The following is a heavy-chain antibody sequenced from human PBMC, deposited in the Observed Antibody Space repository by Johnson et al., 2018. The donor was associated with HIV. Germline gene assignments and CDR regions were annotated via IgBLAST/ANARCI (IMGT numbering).Heavy chain of an antibody. CDR3: ARDRIAVAQGAFDI. V-gene: IGHV3-33*01. CDR1: GFIFSSYG. J-gene: IGHJ3*02. CDR2: IWYDGSNK. Sequence: QVQLVESGGGVVQPGRSLRLSCAASGFIFSSYGMHWVRQAPGKGLEWVAVIWYDGSNKYYADSVKGRFTISRDNSKNTLYLQMNSLRAEDTAVYYCARDRIAVAQGAFDIWGQGTMVTVSS. D-gene: IGHD6-19*01.